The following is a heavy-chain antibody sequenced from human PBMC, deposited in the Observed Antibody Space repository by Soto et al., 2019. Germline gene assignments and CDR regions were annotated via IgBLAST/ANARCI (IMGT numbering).Heavy chain of an antibody. V-gene: IGHV3-13*01. CDR3: ARGNTYYDILTAGPDV. Sequence: PGGSLRLSCAASGFTFSSYDMHWVRQATGKGLEWVSAIGTAGDTYYPGSVKGRFTISRENAKNSLYLQMNSLRAEDTAVYYCARGNTYYDILTAGPDVWGQGTTVTSP. CDR1: GFTFSSYD. J-gene: IGHJ6*02. CDR2: IGTAGDT. D-gene: IGHD3-9*01.